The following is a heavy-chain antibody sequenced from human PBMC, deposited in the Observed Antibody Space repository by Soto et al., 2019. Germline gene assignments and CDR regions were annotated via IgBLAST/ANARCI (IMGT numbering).Heavy chain of an antibody. CDR3: ARISYYYDSSAMGDFDY. D-gene: IGHD3-22*01. J-gene: IGHJ4*02. Sequence: ASVKVSCKASGYTFTSYGISWVRQAPGQGLEWMGWISAYNGNTNYAQRLQGRVTMTTDTSTSTAYMELRSLRSDDTAVYYCARISYYYDSSAMGDFDYWGQGTLVTVS. CDR1: GYTFTSYG. V-gene: IGHV1-18*01. CDR2: ISAYNGNT.